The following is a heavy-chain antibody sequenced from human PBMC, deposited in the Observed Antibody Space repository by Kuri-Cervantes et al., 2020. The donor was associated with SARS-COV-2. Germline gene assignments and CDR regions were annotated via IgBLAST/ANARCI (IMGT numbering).Heavy chain of an antibody. CDR2: MNPNSGNT. D-gene: IGHD3-3*01. J-gene: IGHJ4*02. CDR1: GYTFTSYD. Sequence: ASVKVSCKASGYTFTSYDINWVRQATGQGLEWMGWMNPNSGNTGYAQKFQGRVTMTRNTSISTAYMELSSLRSEDTAVYYCARSCRTTITIFGVVIQEGDYFDYWGQGTRVTGSS. V-gene: IGHV1-8*01. CDR3: ARSCRTTITIFGVVIQEGDYFDY.